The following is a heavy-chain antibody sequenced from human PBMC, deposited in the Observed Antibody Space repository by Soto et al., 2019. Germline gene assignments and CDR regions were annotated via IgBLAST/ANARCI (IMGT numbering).Heavy chain of an antibody. CDR3: AKTAEEVAGTVYGY. J-gene: IGHJ4*02. CDR1: GFTFSNFA. D-gene: IGHD3-10*01. V-gene: IGHV3-23*01. CDR2: IGGAGGSE. Sequence: GGSLRLSCAASGFTFSNFAMGWLRQAPGKGLEWVSAIGGAGGSEHYADPVKGRFTISRDNSKNTLFLQMNSLRAEDTAIYYCAKTAEEVAGTVYGYWGQGTLVTVSS.